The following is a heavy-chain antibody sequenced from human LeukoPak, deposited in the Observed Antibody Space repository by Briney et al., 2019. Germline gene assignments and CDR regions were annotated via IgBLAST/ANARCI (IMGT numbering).Heavy chain of an antibody. J-gene: IGHJ3*02. Sequence: GGSLRLSCAASGFTFSSYGMNWVRQAPGKGLEWVSYISSSSSTIYYADFAKGRFTISRDNSKNTLYLQMNSLRAEDTATYYCARDPNGDYTGAFDMWGQGTMVTVS. CDR3: ARDPNGDYTGAFDM. D-gene: IGHD4-17*01. CDR1: GFTFSSYG. CDR2: ISSSSSTI. V-gene: IGHV3-48*01.